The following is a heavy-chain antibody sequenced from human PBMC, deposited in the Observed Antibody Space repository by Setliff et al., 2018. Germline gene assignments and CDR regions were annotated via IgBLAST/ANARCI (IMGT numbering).Heavy chain of an antibody. D-gene: IGHD6-13*01. J-gene: IGHJ3*02. CDR1: GFTFSTSA. CDR2: IHYGGGHI. V-gene: IGHV3-30*02. Sequence: HPGGSLRLSCATSGFTFSTSAMHWLRQSPDNRLEWLAYIHYGGGHIQYADSVKGRFTVSRDNAMDTLFLQMNSLRAEDTAVYYCASAGHSGSWFPFDAFHIWGQGTMVTVSS. CDR3: ASAGHSGSWFPFDAFHI.